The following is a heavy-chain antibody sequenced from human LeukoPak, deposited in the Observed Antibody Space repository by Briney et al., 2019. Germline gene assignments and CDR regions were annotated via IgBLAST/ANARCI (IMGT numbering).Heavy chain of an antibody. V-gene: IGHV3-21*01. J-gene: IGHJ4*02. CDR1: GFTFSSYS. CDR2: ISSGSSYI. Sequence: PGGSLRLSCAASGFTFSSYSMNWVRQAPGEGLERVSSISSGSSYIYYADSVKGRFTISRDNAKNSLYLQMNSLRAEDTAVYYCARSEWAFDYWGQGTLVTVSS. CDR3: ARSEWAFDY. D-gene: IGHD1-26*01.